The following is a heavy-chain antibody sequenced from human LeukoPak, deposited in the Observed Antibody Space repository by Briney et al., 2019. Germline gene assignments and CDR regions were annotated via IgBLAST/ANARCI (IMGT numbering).Heavy chain of an antibody. D-gene: IGHD6-19*01. V-gene: IGHV3-21*04. CDR1: GFTFSSYS. Sequence: GGSLRLSCAASGFTFSSYSMNWVRQAPGKGLEWVSFISSSSSYIYYADSMKGRFTISRDNAKNSLYLQMNSLRAEDTAVYYCARSSGWSSSSFDYWGQGTLVTVSS. CDR3: ARSSGWSSSSFDY. J-gene: IGHJ4*02. CDR2: ISSSSSYI.